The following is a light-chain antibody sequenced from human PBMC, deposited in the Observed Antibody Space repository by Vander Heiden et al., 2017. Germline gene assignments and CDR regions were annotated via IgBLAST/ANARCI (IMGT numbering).Light chain of an antibody. CDR3: QQSYSTPYT. CDR1: QSISSY. Sequence: DIQMTQSPSSLSASVADRVTITCRASQSISSYFNWYQQKPGKAPKLLIYAASSLQSGVPSRFSGSGSGTDSTLTISSLQPEDFATYYCQQSYSTPYTFGQGTKLEIK. CDR2: AAS. J-gene: IGKJ2*01. V-gene: IGKV1-39*01.